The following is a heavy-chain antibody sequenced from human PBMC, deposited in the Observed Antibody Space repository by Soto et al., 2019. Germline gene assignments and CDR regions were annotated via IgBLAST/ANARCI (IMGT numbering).Heavy chain of an antibody. J-gene: IGHJ5*02. D-gene: IGHD2-2*01. CDR3: ARSSHKESWFDP. Sequence: SETLPLTYSVSGGSVSNFYLNWIRQPAGKGLEWIGRIYSSGGTNYNPSLRSRVTMSVDTSKNQFSLKLNSVTAADTAVYYCARSSHKESWFDPWRQGTLVTVSS. V-gene: IGHV4-4*07. CDR1: GGSVSNFY. CDR2: IYSSGGT.